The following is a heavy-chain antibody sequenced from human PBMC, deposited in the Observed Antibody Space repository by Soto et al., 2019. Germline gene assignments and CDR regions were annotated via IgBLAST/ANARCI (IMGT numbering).Heavy chain of an antibody. V-gene: IGHV4-34*01. CDR1: GGSFSGYY. D-gene: IGHD3-3*01. CDR2: INHSRST. CDR3: ARQSYRFLEWFHESRGMDV. Sequence: SETLSLTCAVYGGSFSGYYWSWIRQPPGKGLEWIGEINHSRSTNYNPSLKSRVTISVDTSKNQFSLKLSSVTAADTAVYYCARQSYRFLEWFHESRGMDVWGQGTTVTVSS. J-gene: IGHJ6*02.